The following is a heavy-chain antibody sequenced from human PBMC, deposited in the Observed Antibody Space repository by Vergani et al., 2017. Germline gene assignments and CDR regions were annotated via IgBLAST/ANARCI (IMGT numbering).Heavy chain of an antibody. CDR2: IYYSGST. D-gene: IGHD1-26*01. V-gene: IGHV4-61*08. Sequence: QVQLQESGPGLVKPSETLSLTCTVSGGSVSSGGYYWSWIRQPPGKGLEWIGYIYYSGSTNYNPSLKSRVTISVDTSKNQFSLKLSSVTAADTAVYYCARGEGATVGGGRYWGQGTLVTVSS. J-gene: IGHJ4*02. CDR1: GGSVSSGGYY. CDR3: ARGEGATVGGGRY.